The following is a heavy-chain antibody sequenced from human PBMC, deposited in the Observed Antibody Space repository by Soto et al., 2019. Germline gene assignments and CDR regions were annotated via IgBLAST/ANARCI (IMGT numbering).Heavy chain of an antibody. D-gene: IGHD2-15*01. CDR2: IYWDDDK. V-gene: IGHV2-5*02. CDR3: AHSRLLLRRAPNHESRRRVQYWFDP. CDR1: GFSLSTSGVG. J-gene: IGHJ5*02. Sequence: QITLKESGPTLVKPTQTLTLTCTFSGFSLSTSGVGVGWIRQPPGKALEWLALIYWDDDKRYSPSLKSRLTITKDPTKNQVVLTMTNMDPVDTATYYCAHSRLLLRRAPNHESRRRVQYWFDPWGQGTLVTVSS.